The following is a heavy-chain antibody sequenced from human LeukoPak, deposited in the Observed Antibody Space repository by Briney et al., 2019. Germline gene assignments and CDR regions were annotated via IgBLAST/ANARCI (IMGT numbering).Heavy chain of an antibody. V-gene: IGHV3-7*01. D-gene: IGHD3-22*01. CDR1: GFTFSSYW. J-gene: IGHJ3*02. CDR2: IKQDGSEK. CDR3: ARAQITMIVVVISEGAFDI. Sequence: GGSLRLSCAASGFTFSSYWMSWVRQAPGKGLEWVANIKQDGSEKYYVDSVKGRFTISRDNAKNSLYLQMNSLRAEDTAVYYCARAQITMIVVVISEGAFDIWGQGTMVTVSS.